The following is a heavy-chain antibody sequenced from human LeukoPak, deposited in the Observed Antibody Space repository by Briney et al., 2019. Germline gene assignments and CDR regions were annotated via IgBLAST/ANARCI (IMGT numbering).Heavy chain of an antibody. V-gene: IGHV4-39*01. J-gene: IGHJ5*02. CDR2: IFYSGRT. Sequence: SETLSLTCTVSGGSISSSTYYWGWIRQPPGKGLEWIGSIFYSGRTYYNPSLKSRVTRSVDTSKNQFSLKLSSVTAADTAVYYCARQGYSGYESSPNWFDPWGQGTLVTVSS. CDR3: ARQGYSGYESSPNWFDP. D-gene: IGHD5-12*01. CDR1: GGSISSSTYY.